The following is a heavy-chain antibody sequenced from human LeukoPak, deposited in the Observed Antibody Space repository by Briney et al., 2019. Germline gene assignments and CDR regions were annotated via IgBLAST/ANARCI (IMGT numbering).Heavy chain of an antibody. CDR3: ARVEPTKSDDC. CDR1: GFTFSSYW. D-gene: IGHD1-14*01. Sequence: GGSLRLSCVGTGFTFSSYWMSWVRQAPGKGLEWVANIKQDGSEKYYVDSVKGRFIISRDNAENSLSLQMNSLRADDTAVYYCARVEPTKSDDCWGQGTLVTASS. J-gene: IGHJ4*02. CDR2: IKQDGSEK. V-gene: IGHV3-7*01.